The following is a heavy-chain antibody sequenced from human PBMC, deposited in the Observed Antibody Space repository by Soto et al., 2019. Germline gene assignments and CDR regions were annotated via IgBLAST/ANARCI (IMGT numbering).Heavy chain of an antibody. CDR1: GGSISSGGYY. CDR3: ARVIAVAGTFFDY. Sequence: SETLSLTCTVSGGSISSGGYYWSWIRQPPGKGLEWIGYIYYSGSTNYNPSLKSRVTISVDTSKNQFSLKLSSVTAADTAVYYCARVIAVAGTFFDYWGQGTLVTVSS. CDR2: IYYSGST. V-gene: IGHV4-61*08. D-gene: IGHD6-19*01. J-gene: IGHJ4*02.